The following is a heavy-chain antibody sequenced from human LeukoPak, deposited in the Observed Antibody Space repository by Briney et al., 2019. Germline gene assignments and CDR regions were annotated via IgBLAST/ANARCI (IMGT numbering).Heavy chain of an antibody. V-gene: IGHV4-39*01. CDR3: AEIAYDFWSGREHAFDI. J-gene: IGHJ3*02. D-gene: IGHD3-3*01. Sequence: SETLSLTCTVSGGSISSSSYYWVWIRQPPGKGLEWIGSIYYSGSTYYNPSLKSRVTISVYTSKNQFSLKLSSVTAADTAVYYCAEIAYDFWSGREHAFDIWGQETMVTVSS. CDR1: GGSISSSSYY. CDR2: IYYSGST.